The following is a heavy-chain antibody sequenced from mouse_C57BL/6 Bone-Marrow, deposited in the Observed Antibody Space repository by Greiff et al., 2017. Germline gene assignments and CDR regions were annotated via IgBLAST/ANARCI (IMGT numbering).Heavy chain of an antibody. CDR3: ARSLIPAWCAY. CDR2: IYPGDGDT. CDR1: GYAFSSSW. Sequence: VQLQPSGPELVKPGASVKISCKASGYAFSSSWMNWVKQRPGQGLEWIGRIYPGDGDTNYNGKFKGQATLTADKSSSTAYMQLRSLTSDDSAVYFCARSLIPAWCAYGGQGTLVTVSA. J-gene: IGHJ3*01. D-gene: IGHD1-1*01. V-gene: IGHV1-82*01.